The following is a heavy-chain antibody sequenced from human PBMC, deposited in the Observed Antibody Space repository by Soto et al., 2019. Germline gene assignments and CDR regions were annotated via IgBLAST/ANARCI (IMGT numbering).Heavy chain of an antibody. CDR2: ISYDGSNK. V-gene: IGHV3-30-3*01. CDR3: ARDPGIVGPLGFFDY. D-gene: IGHD1-26*01. J-gene: IGHJ4*02. CDR1: GFTFSSYA. Sequence: GGSLRLSCAASGFTFSSYAMHWVRQAPGKGLEWVAVISYDGSNKYYADSVKGRFTISRDNSKNTLYLQMNSLRAEDTAVYYCARDPGIVGPLGFFDYWGQGNRVTVSS.